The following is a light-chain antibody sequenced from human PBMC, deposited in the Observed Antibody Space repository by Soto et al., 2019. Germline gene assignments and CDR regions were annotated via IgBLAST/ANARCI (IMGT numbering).Light chain of an antibody. CDR1: QSVLYSSNNKNY. V-gene: IGKV4-1*01. Sequence: DIVMTQSPDSLAVSLGERATINCKSSQSVLYSSNNKNYLAWYQQKPGQPPKLLISWASTREFGVPDRFSGSGSGTDFTLTISSLQAEDVGVYYCQQYYGSPPRTFGQGTKVEIK. J-gene: IGKJ1*01. CDR2: WAS. CDR3: QQYYGSPPRT.